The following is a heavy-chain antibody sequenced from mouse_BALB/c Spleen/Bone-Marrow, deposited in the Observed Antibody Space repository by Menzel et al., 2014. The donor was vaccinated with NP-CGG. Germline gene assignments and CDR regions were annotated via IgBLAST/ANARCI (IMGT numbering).Heavy chain of an antibody. CDR1: GYTFTSYW. Sequence: VQLQQSGAGLAKPGASVKMSCKASGYTFTSYWMHWVKQRPGQGLEWIGYINPSTGYTEYNQKFKDKATLTADKSSSTAYMQLSSLTSEDSAVYYCARGTVVAYYYAMDYWGQGTSVTVSS. D-gene: IGHD1-1*01. V-gene: IGHV1-7*01. CDR2: INPSTGYT. CDR3: ARGTVVAYYYAMDY. J-gene: IGHJ4*01.